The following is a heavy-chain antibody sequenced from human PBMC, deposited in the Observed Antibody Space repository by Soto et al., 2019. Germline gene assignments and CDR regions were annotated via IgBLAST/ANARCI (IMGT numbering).Heavy chain of an antibody. CDR1: GGSISSGGYY. V-gene: IGHV4-31*03. Sequence: SETLSLTCIVSGGSISSGGYYWSWIRQHPGKGLEWTGYIYYSGSTYYNPSLKSRVTISVDTSKNQFSLKLSSVTVADTAVYYCARGGGNTAMAPAPFYFDPWGQGTLVTVSS. CDR2: IYYSGST. CDR3: ARGGGNTAMAPAPFYFDP. J-gene: IGHJ4*02. D-gene: IGHD5-18*01.